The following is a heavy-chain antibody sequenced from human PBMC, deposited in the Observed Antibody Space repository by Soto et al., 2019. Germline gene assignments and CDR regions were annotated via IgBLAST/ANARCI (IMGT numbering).Heavy chain of an antibody. D-gene: IGHD3-22*01. V-gene: IGHV4-30-2*01. CDR1: GGSISSGGYS. CDR3: ASQRYYDSSGYYMGHNWFDP. J-gene: IGHJ5*02. Sequence: SETLSLTCAVSGGSISSGGYSWSWIRQPPGKGLEWIGYINHSGSTNYNPSLKSRVTISVDTSKNQFSLKLSSVTAADTAVYYCASQRYYDSSGYYMGHNWFDPWGQGTLVTVSS. CDR2: INHSGST.